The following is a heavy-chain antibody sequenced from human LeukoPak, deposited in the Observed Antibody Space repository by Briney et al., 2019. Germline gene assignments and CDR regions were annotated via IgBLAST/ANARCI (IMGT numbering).Heavy chain of an antibody. V-gene: IGHV1-2*02. D-gene: IGHD4-23*01. J-gene: IGHJ6*02. CDR3: ARKDGGRDGMDV. CDR2: LNPNTLVT. Sequence: ASVKVSCRASGYTFTDYYMHWVRQAPGQGGEWMGWLNPNTLVTKYAQHFQGRVSMTWDTSISTGYMDLHSLTSDDTAVYYCARKDGGRDGMDVWGQGTTVTVSS. CDR1: GYTFTDYY.